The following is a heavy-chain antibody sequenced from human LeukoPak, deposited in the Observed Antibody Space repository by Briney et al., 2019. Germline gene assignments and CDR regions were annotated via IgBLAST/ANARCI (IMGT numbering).Heavy chain of an antibody. Sequence: GGSLRLSCAASGFTVSSNYMSWVRQAPGKGLEWVSVIYSGGSTYYAGSVKGRFTISRDNSKNTLYVQMNSLRAEDTAVYYCARARGYSGYESKWYYYGMDVWGQGTTVTVSS. CDR2: IYSGGST. D-gene: IGHD5-12*01. CDR1: GFTVSSNY. CDR3: ARARGYSGYESKWYYYGMDV. V-gene: IGHV3-53*01. J-gene: IGHJ6*02.